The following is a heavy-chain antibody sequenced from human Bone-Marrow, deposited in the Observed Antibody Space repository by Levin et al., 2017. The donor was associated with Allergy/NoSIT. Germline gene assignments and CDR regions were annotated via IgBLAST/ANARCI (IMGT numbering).Heavy chain of an antibody. Sequence: GESLKISCAASGFAFSGSAIHWVRQTSGKRLEWLGRIRNKTASYATTYAASVEGRFAVSRDDSKNTAYLQMNSLTTEDTAVYYCTTNIIVVVPATGEKGAGIVYWGQGTLVTVSS. D-gene: IGHD2-15*01. CDR3: TTNIIVVVPATGEKGAGIVY. CDR2: IRNKTASYAT. CDR1: GFAFSGSA. V-gene: IGHV3-73*01. J-gene: IGHJ4*02.